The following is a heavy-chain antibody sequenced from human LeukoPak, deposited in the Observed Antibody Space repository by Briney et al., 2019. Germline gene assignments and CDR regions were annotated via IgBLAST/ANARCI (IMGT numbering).Heavy chain of an antibody. CDR1: GYTFTSYD. CDR3: ARDPTAGYYDSSGYYFDY. CDR2: MNPNSGNT. V-gene: IGHV1-8*03. J-gene: IGHJ4*02. Sequence: ASVKVSCKASGYTFTSYDINWVRQATGQGLEWMGWMNPNSGNTGYAQKFQGRVTITRNTSISTAYMELSSLRSEDTAVYYCARDPTAGYYDSSGYYFDYWGQGTLVTVSS. D-gene: IGHD3-22*01.